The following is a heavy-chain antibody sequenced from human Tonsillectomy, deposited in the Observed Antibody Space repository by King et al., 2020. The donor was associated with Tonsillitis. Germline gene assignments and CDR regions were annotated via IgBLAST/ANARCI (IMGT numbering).Heavy chain of an antibody. CDR2: IYTSGST. J-gene: IGHJ5*02. D-gene: IGHD5-18*01. CDR3: ARGEYSYGFWFDP. Sequence: VPLQESGPGLVKPSQTLSLTCTVSGGSISSGDYYWSWIRQPAGKGLEWIGRIYTSGSTNYNPSLKSRVTISVDTSKNQFSLKLSSVTAADTAVYYCARGEYSYGFWFDPWGQGTLVTVSS. CDR1: GGSISSGDYY. V-gene: IGHV4-61*02.